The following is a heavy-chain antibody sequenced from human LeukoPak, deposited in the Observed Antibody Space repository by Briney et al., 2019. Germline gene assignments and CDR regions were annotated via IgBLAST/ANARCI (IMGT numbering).Heavy chain of an antibody. J-gene: IGHJ3*02. Sequence: GGSLRLSCTTPGFTFGDYAMSWVRQAPGKGLEWVGFIRSKAYGGTTEYAASVKGRFTISRDDSKSIAYLEMNSLKTEDTAEYSCTRGYCSGGSCFRAFDIWGQGTMVTVSS. D-gene: IGHD2-15*01. CDR1: GFTFGDYA. CDR3: TRGYCSGGSCFRAFDI. CDR2: IRSKAYGGTT. V-gene: IGHV3-49*04.